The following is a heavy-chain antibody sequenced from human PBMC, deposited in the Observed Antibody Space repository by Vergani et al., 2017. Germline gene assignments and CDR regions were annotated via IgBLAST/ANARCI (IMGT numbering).Heavy chain of an antibody. D-gene: IGHD6-13*01. J-gene: IGHJ4*02. CDR3: AREGAAAAAFDY. Sequence: QVQLVESGGGVVQPGRSLRLSCAASGFTFSSYGIHWVRQAPGKGLEGVAVIWYDGSNKYYADSVKGRFTISRDNSKNTLYLQMNSLRAEDTAVYYCAREGAAAAAFDYWGQGTLVTVSS. V-gene: IGHV3-33*01. CDR2: IWYDGSNK. CDR1: GFTFSSYG.